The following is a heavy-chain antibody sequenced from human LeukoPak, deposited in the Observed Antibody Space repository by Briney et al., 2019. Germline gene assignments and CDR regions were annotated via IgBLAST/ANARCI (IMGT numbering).Heavy chain of an antibody. Sequence: GGSLRLSCAASGFTVSSNYMSWVRQAPGQRLEWMGWINAGNGNTQYSQNFQDRVTITGDTSASTVYMELSSLRSEDTAVYYCARGMWGSNNFDYWGQGTLVTVSS. D-gene: IGHD2-21*01. CDR2: INAGNGNT. V-gene: IGHV1-3*01. CDR3: ARGMWGSNNFDY. CDR1: GFTVSSNY. J-gene: IGHJ4*02.